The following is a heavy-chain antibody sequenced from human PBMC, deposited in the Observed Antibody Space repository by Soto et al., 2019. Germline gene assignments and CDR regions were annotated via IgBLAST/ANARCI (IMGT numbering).Heavy chain of an antibody. CDR2: IYYSGST. D-gene: IGHD3-22*01. CDR1: GGSISSYY. V-gene: IGHV4-59*01. J-gene: IGHJ6*02. Sequence: PSETLSLTCTVSGGSISSYYWSWIRQPPGKGLEWIGYIYYSGSTNYNPSLKSRVTISVDTSKNQFSLKLSSVTAADTAVYYCARGTYYYDSSGYYYSYYGMDGLGQGTTITVAS. CDR3: ARGTYYYDSSGYYYSYYGMDG.